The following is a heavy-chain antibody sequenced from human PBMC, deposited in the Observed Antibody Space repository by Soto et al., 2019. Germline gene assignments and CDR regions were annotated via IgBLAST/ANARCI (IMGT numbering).Heavy chain of an antibody. J-gene: IGHJ4*02. V-gene: IGHV3-48*01. CDR2: ISSSSSTI. D-gene: IGHD3-22*01. CDR1: GFTFSSYS. CDR3: ARGAYYYDSSGLSY. Sequence: EVQLVESGGGLVQPGGSLRLSCAASGFTFSSYSMNWVRQAPGKGLEWVSYISSSSSTIYYADSVKGRFTISSDNAKNALDLQMNSLRAEDTAVYYCARGAYYYDSSGLSYWGQGTLVTVSS.